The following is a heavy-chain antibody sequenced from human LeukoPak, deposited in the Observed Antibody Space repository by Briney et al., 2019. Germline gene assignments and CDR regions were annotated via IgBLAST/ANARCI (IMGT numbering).Heavy chain of an antibody. D-gene: IGHD6-19*01. CDR2: MFISGRT. Sequence: SETLSLTCTISGGSISSHYWSWIRQSAGKGLGWIGRMFISGRTNYNPSLQSRVTMSLDKSKNQFSLNLNSVTAADTAVYFCARDGGWGWFDPWGRGTPVTVSS. CDR1: GGSISSHY. CDR3: ARDGGWGWFDP. V-gene: IGHV4-4*07. J-gene: IGHJ5*02.